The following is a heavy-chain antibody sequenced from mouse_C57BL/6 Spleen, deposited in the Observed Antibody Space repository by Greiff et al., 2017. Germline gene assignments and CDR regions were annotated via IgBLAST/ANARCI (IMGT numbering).Heavy chain of an antibody. CDR1: GYTFTSYW. J-gene: IGHJ4*01. V-gene: IGHV1-55*01. CDR3: ARSTYSILYYAMDY. CDR2: IFPGSGST. D-gene: IGHD2-10*01. Sequence: VQLQQPGAELVKPGASVKMSCKASGYTFTSYWITWVKQRPGQGLEWIGDIFPGSGSTNYNEKFKSKATLTVDTSSSTAYMQLSSLTSEDSAVYYCARSTYSILYYAMDYWGQGNSVTVSS.